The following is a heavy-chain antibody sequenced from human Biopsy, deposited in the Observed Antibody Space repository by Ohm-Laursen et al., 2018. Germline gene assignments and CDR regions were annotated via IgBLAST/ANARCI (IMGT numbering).Heavy chain of an antibody. J-gene: IGHJ5*02. CDR1: GGSVSSNTNY. CDR2: IFYSGII. V-gene: IGHV4-39*01. Sequence: PSDTLSLTWTVSGGSVSSNTNYWAWIRQPPGKGLEWIGSIFYSGIIYYNPSLKSRVSISVDTSKNQFSLNLNSVTAADTAVYYCARHPTGFWFDPWGQGTLVIVSS. CDR3: ARHPTGFWFDP.